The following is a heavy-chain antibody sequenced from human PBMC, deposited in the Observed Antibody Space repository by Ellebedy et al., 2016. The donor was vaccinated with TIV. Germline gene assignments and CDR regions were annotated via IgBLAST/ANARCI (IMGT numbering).Heavy chain of an antibody. V-gene: IGHV3-7*01. CDR2: IKQDGSEK. CDR1: GFTFSSYW. D-gene: IGHD1-7*01. CDR3: ARGVRVRKTTLYYFDY. Sequence: GGSLRLSXAASGFTFSSYWMSWVRQAPGKGLEWVANIKQDGSEKYYVDSVKGRFTISRDNAKNSLYLQMNSLRAEDTAVYYCARGVRVRKTTLYYFDYWGQGTLVTVSS. J-gene: IGHJ4*02.